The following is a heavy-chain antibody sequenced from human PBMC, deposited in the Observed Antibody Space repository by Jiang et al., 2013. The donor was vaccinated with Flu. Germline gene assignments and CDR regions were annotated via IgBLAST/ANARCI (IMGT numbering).Heavy chain of an antibody. CDR3: ARNVMTTVTQFFDY. J-gene: IGHJ4*02. Sequence: GLVKPSETLSLTCSVFGDSINSNNYYWGWIRQAPGQGLEWVGSIYFSGTTYQNPSLKSRVTMSLDTSKNQFSLKLRSVTAAGTAVYFCARNVMTTVTQFFDYWGQGTLITVSS. CDR2: IYFSGTT. V-gene: IGHV4-39*07. D-gene: IGHD4-17*01. CDR1: GDSINSNNYY.